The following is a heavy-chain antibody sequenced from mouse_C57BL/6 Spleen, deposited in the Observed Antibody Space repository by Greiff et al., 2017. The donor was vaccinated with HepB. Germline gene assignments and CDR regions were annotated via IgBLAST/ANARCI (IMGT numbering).Heavy chain of an antibody. D-gene: IGHD4-1*01. CDR3: AREELGPFAY. CDR2: INPGSGGT. CDR1: GYAFTNYL. V-gene: IGHV1-54*01. Sequence: QVHVKQSGAELVRPGTSVKVSCKASGYAFTNYLIEWVKQRPGQGLEWIGVINPGSGGTNYNEKFKGKATLTADKSSSTAYMQLSSLTSEDSAVYFCAREELGPFAYWGQGTLVTVSA. J-gene: IGHJ3*01.